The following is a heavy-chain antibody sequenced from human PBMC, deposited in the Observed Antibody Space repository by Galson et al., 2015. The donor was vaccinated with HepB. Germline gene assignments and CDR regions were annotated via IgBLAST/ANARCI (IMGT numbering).Heavy chain of an antibody. V-gene: IGHV1-8*01. J-gene: IGHJ4*02. D-gene: IGHD1-26*01. Sequence: SVKVSCKASGYTFTSYDINWVRQATGQGLEWMGWMNPNSGNTGYAQKFQGRVTMTRNTSISTAYMELSSLRSEDTAVYYCARGTREGEDFDYWGQGTLVTVSS. CDR2: MNPNSGNT. CDR3: ARGTREGEDFDY. CDR1: GYTFTSYD.